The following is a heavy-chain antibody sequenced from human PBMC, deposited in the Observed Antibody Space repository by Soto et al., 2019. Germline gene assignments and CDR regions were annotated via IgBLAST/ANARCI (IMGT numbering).Heavy chain of an antibody. CDR3: ARDYGYSYGYYYYYGMDV. Sequence: VASVKVSCKASGYTFTGYYMHWVRQAPGQGLEWMGWINPNSGGTNYAQKFQGWVTMTRDTSISTAYMELSRLRSDDTAVYYCARDYGYSYGYYYYYGMDVWGQGTTVTVSS. J-gene: IGHJ6*02. CDR2: INPNSGGT. V-gene: IGHV1-2*04. D-gene: IGHD5-18*01. CDR1: GYTFTGYY.